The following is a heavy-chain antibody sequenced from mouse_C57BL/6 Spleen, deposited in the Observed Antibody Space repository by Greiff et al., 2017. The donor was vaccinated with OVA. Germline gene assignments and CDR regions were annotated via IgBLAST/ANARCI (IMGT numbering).Heavy chain of an antibody. CDR3: AREEDYGSSPFAMDY. D-gene: IGHD1-1*01. CDR2: IHPNSGST. V-gene: IGHV1-64*01. Sequence: VQLQQPGAELVKPGASVKLSCKASGYTFTSYWMHWVKQRPGQGLEWIGMIHPNSGSTNYNEKFKSKATLTVDKSSSTAYMQLSSLTSEDSAVYHCAREEDYGSSPFAMDYWGQGTSVTVSS. CDR1: GYTFTSYW. J-gene: IGHJ4*01.